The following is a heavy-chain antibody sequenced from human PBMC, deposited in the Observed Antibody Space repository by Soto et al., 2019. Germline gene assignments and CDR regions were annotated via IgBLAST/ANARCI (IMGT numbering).Heavy chain of an antibody. CDR1: GGSISSSSYY. J-gene: IGHJ4*02. CDR2: IYYSGST. CDR3: AVTAPNQIFDD. D-gene: IGHD2-21*02. V-gene: IGHV4-39*01. Sequence: SETLSLTCTVSGGSISSSSYYWGWIRQPPGKGLEWIGSIYYSGSTYYNPSLKSRVTISVDTSKNQFSLKLSSVTAADTAVYYCAVTAPNQIFDDWGQGTLVTVSS.